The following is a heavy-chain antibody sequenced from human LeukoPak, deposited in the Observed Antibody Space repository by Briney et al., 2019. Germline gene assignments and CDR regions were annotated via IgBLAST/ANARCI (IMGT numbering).Heavy chain of an antibody. J-gene: IGHJ4*02. CDR1: GFTFSSYG. CDR3: ASRANYGQRNGDY. CDR2: ISGSGGST. V-gene: IGHV3-23*01. D-gene: IGHD3-10*01. Sequence: GGSLRLSCAASGFTFSSYGMSWVRQAPGKGLEWVSAISGSGGSTYYTDSVKGRFTISRDNSKNTLYLQMNSLRAEDTAVYYCASRANYGQRNGDYWGQGTLVTVSS.